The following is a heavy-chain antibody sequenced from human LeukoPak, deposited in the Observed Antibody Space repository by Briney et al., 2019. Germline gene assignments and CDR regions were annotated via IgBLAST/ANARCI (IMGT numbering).Heavy chain of an antibody. J-gene: IGHJ4*02. D-gene: IGHD2-15*01. CDR2: INPYSGGT. Sequence: ASMKVSCKASGYTFTGYYMHWVRQAPGQGLEWMGWINPYSGGTNYAQKFQARVTMTRDTSISTAYMELSRLRSDDTAVYYCARLGGSRKPYYFDYWGQGTLVTVSS. CDR1: GYTFTGYY. V-gene: IGHV1-2*02. CDR3: ARLGGSRKPYYFDY.